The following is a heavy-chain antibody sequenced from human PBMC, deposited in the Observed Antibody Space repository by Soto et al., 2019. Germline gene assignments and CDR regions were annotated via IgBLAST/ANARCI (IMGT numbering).Heavy chain of an antibody. D-gene: IGHD6-13*01. Sequence: EVQLLESGGGLVQPGGSLRLSCAASGFTFSSYAMSWVRQAPGKGLEWVSAISGSGGSTYYADSVKGRFTISRDNSKNTLYLQMNSLRAEDTAVYYCAGYLRGSSSFNGAFDIWGQGTMVTVSS. J-gene: IGHJ3*02. CDR3: AGYLRGSSSFNGAFDI. CDR2: ISGSGGST. V-gene: IGHV3-23*01. CDR1: GFTFSSYA.